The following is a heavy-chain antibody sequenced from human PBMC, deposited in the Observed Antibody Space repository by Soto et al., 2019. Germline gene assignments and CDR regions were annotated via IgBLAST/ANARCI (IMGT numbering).Heavy chain of an antibody. Sequence: GGSLRLSCAASVFTFSSYAMSWVRQAPGKGLDWVSSTSSNGAATYYGDSVRGRFTFSRDNSKNMLYLQMNSLTAGDTAVYYCATISVASNTEYWGQGTQVTVSS. V-gene: IGHV3-23*01. J-gene: IGHJ4*02. CDR1: VFTFSSYA. D-gene: IGHD5-12*01. CDR2: TSSNGAAT. CDR3: ATISVASNTEY.